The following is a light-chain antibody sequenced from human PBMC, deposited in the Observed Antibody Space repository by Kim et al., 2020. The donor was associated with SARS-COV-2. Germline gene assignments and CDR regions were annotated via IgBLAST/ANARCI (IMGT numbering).Light chain of an antibody. CDR1: GSNIGAGYE. J-gene: IGLJ1*01. CDR3: QTYDSSLRAYV. Sequence: QSVLTQSPSVSGVPGQRVTISCTGSGSNIGAGYEVHWYQQIPGRAPRLLIYADKNRPSGVPDRFSGSKSGTSASLAITGLQDEDEADYYCQTYDSSLRAYVFGSGTKVTVL. CDR2: ADK. V-gene: IGLV1-40*01.